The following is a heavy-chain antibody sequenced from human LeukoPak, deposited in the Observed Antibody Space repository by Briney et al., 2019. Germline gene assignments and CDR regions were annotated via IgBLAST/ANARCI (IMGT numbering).Heavy chain of an antibody. CDR3: ARGADSSGYYSIFYFDY. D-gene: IGHD3-22*01. V-gene: IGHV4-59*11. CDR1: GGSISNPY. CDR2: IYYSGST. Sequence: SETLSLTCTVPGGSISNPYWNWIRQPPGKGPEWIGYIYYSGSTNYNPSLKSRVTISVDTSKNQFSLKLSSVTAADTAVYYCARGADSSGYYSIFYFDYWGQGTLVTVSS. J-gene: IGHJ4*02.